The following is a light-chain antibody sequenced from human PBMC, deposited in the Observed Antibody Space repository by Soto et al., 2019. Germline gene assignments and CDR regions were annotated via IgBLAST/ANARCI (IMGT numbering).Light chain of an antibody. V-gene: IGKV1-27*01. CDR3: QKYSSVPV. CDR2: AAP. J-gene: IGKJ3*01. CDR1: QGIRNF. Sequence: DIQMTQSPTSLSASVGDRVTITCRASQGIRNFVAWYQQKPGKAPKLLIYAAPTLQSGVPSRCSGSGSGTDFTLTINGLQAEDVATYSCQKYSSVPVFGPGTKVEIK.